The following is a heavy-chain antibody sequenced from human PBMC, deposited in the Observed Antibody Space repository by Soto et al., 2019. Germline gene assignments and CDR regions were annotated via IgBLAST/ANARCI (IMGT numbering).Heavy chain of an antibody. CDR1: GGSISSGDYY. D-gene: IGHD3-10*01. V-gene: IGHV4-30-4*01. J-gene: IGHJ4*02. CDR3: ARAQGSGFLVL. Sequence: QVQLQESGPGLVKPSQTLSLTCTVSGGSISSGDYYWSWIRQPPGKGLEWIGYIYYSGSPYYNPSLNSRVTISVDTSKIQFSLKLSSVTAADTAVYYCARAQGSGFLVLWGQGTLVTVSS. CDR2: IYYSGSP.